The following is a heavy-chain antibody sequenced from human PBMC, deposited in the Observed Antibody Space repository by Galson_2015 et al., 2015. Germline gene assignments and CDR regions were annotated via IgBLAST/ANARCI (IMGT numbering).Heavy chain of an antibody. J-gene: IGHJ4*02. CDR1: GGSISSYY. CDR2: VSYSGIT. CDR3: ARDFIGVTGNFDY. V-gene: IGHV4-59*05. D-gene: IGHD6-19*01. Sequence: SETLSLTCTVSGGSISSYYWSWIRQPPEKGLEWLGSVSYSGITSYNPSLKSRVTISLDTSRAQLSLNLVSVTAADTAVYYCARDFIGVTGNFDYWGQGILVTVSS.